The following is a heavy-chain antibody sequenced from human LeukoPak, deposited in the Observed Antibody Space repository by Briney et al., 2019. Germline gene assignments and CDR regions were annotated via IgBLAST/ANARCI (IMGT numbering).Heavy chain of an antibody. CDR2: IWYDGSNK. CDR3: ARGSSGSYPFDY. V-gene: IGHV3-33*01. J-gene: IGHJ4*02. CDR1: GFTFSSYG. Sequence: GGSLRLSCAASGFTFSSYGMHWVRQAPGKGLEWVAVIWYDGSNKYYADSVKGRFTISRDNSKNTLYLQMNSLRAEDTAVYYCARGSSGSYPFDYWGQGTLVTVSS. D-gene: IGHD1-26*01.